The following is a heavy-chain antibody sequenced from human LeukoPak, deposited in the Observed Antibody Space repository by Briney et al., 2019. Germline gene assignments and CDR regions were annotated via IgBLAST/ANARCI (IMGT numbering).Heavy chain of an antibody. J-gene: IGHJ3*02. CDR1: GGSISSYY. D-gene: IGHD6-19*01. Sequence: SETLSLTYTVSGGSISSYYWSWIRQPPGKGLEWIGYIYYSGSTNYNPSLKSRVTISVDTSKNQFSLKLSSVTAADTAVYYCARDQHSSGWYVGDAFDIWGQGTMVTVSS. V-gene: IGHV4-59*01. CDR3: ARDQHSSGWYVGDAFDI. CDR2: IYYSGST.